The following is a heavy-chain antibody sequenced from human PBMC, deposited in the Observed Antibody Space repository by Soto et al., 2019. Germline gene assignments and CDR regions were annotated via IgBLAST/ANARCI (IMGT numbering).Heavy chain of an antibody. CDR2: ISSSSSTI. CDR3: AREGRGSTDFWSGYDPYYYYGMDV. V-gene: IGHV3-48*02. D-gene: IGHD3-3*01. CDR1: GFTFSSYS. J-gene: IGHJ6*02. Sequence: PGGSLRLSCAASGFTFSSYSMNWVRQAPGKGLEWVSYISSSSSTIYYADSVKGRFTISRDNAKNSLYLQMNSLRDEDTAVYYCAREGRGSTDFWSGYDPYYYYGMDVWGQGTTVTVSS.